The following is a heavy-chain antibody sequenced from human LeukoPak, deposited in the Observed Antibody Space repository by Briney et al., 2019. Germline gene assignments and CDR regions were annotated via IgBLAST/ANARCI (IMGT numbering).Heavy chain of an antibody. CDR3: ARQAPVTAYYYYYYMDV. CDR2: ISLSGSSI. J-gene: IGHJ6*03. Sequence: GGSLRLSCEASGFIFSSYSMNWVRQAPGKGLEWVASISLSGSSIYYADSVKGRFTISRDNAKNSLYLQMNSLRAEDTAVYYCARQAPVTAYYYYYYMDVWGKGTTVTVSS. CDR1: GFIFSSYS. V-gene: IGHV3-21*01. D-gene: IGHD2-21*02.